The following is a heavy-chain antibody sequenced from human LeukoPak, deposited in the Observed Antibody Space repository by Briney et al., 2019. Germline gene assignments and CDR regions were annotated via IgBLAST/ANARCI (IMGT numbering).Heavy chain of an antibody. D-gene: IGHD2-15*01. J-gene: IGHJ3*02. CDR3: ARDYSYDAFDI. V-gene: IGHV1-2*02. CDR1: GYTFTGYY. Sequence: ASVKVSCKASGYTFTGYYMHWVRQAPGQGLEWVGWINPNSGGTNYAQKFQGRVTMTRDTSISTAYMELRSLRSDDTAVYYCARDYSYDAFDIWGQGTMVTVSS. CDR2: INPNSGGT.